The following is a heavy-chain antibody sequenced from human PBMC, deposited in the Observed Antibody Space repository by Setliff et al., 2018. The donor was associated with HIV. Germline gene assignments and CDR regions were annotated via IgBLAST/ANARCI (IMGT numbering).Heavy chain of an antibody. CDR2: IYQSGNA. V-gene: IGHV4-38-2*01. D-gene: IGHD6-13*01. Sequence: PSETLSLTCAVSGHSISSGYFCGWIRQTPGKGLEWIGNIYQSGNAYYNPSLKSRVTISIDTSRNRFSLKLSSVTAADTAVYYCVTGYNSVWYSVFWGQGILATVSS. J-gene: IGHJ4*02. CDR3: VTGYNSVWYSVF. CDR1: GHSISSGYF.